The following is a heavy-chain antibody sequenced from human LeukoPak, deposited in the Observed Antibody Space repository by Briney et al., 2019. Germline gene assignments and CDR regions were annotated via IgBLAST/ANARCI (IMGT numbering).Heavy chain of an antibody. CDR3: AIVSEDSSSWYSDAFDI. CDR1: GFTFSSYW. Sequence: PGGSLRLSCAASGFTFSSYWMSWVRQAPGKGLEWVANIKQDGSEKYYVDSVKGRFTISRDNAKNSLYLQMNSLRAEDTAVYYCAIVSEDSSSWYSDAFDIWGQGTMVTVSS. D-gene: IGHD6-13*01. J-gene: IGHJ3*02. V-gene: IGHV3-7*01. CDR2: IKQDGSEK.